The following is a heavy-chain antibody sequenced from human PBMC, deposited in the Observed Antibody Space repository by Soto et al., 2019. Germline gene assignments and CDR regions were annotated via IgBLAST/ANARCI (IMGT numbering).Heavy chain of an antibody. Sequence: KTSETLSLTCAVSGYSISSGYYWGWIRQPPGKGLEWIGSIYHSGSTYYNPSLKSRVTISVDTSKNQFSLKLSSVTAADTAVYYCARDYSSGWYNHFDYWGQGTLVTVSS. CDR2: IYHSGST. J-gene: IGHJ4*02. CDR1: GYSISSGYY. V-gene: IGHV4-38-2*02. D-gene: IGHD6-19*01. CDR3: ARDYSSGWYNHFDY.